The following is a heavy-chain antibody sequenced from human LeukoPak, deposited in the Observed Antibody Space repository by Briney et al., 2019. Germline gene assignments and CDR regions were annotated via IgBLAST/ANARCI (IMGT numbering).Heavy chain of an antibody. CDR1: GFTLSRYA. CDR2: INIGGTNT. Sequence: GGSLRLSCAVSGFTLSRYAMHWVRQAPGKGPEWLSYINIGGTNTHYADSVKGRFTISRDNAKKSLYLEMNNLRAEDTAVYYCATDGAGFDTWGQGVLVTVSS. J-gene: IGHJ5*02. CDR3: ATDGAGFDT. V-gene: IGHV3-48*03.